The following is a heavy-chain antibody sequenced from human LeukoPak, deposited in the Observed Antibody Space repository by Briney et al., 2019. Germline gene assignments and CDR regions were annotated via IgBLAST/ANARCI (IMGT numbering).Heavy chain of an antibody. CDR3: ASVMKLAYFDY. V-gene: IGHV1-18*01. CDR1: GYTFTSYG. CDR2: ISAYNGNT. J-gene: IGHJ4*02. Sequence: EASVKVSCKASGYTFTSYGISWVRQAPGQGLEWMGWISAYNGNTNYAQKLQGRVTMTTDTSTSTAYMELRSLRSDDTAVCYCASVMKLAYFDYWGQGTLVTVSS. D-gene: IGHD6-13*01.